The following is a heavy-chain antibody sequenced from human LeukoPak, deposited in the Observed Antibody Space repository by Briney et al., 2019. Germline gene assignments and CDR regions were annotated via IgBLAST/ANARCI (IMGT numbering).Heavy chain of an antibody. D-gene: IGHD1-26*01. V-gene: IGHV3-7*01. CDR1: GFTFSNYW. J-gene: IGHJ4*02. Sequence: GGSLRLSCAASGFTFSNYWMAWVRQAPGKGLEWVANIKQDGGEKYYVDSVKGRFTISRDNAENSLFLQMTGLRAEDTAVYYCARDKVVGATKFDSWGQGTLVSVSS. CDR3: ARDKVVGATKFDS. CDR2: IKQDGGEK.